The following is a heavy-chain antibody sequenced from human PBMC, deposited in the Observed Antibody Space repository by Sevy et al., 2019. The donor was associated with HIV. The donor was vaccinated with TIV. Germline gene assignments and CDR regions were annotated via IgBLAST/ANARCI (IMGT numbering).Heavy chain of an antibody. CDR1: GFTFSNAW. CDR2: IKSKTDGGKT. J-gene: IGHJ4*02. D-gene: IGHD3-10*01. Sequence: GGSLRLSCAASGFTFSNAWMSWVRQAPGKGLEWVGRIKSKTDGGKTDYAAPVKGRITIAREDSKTTLYLQMNSLKTEDTAVYYCTTVTTMVRFIGNDYWGQGTLVTVSS. V-gene: IGHV3-15*01. CDR3: TTVTTMVRFIGNDY.